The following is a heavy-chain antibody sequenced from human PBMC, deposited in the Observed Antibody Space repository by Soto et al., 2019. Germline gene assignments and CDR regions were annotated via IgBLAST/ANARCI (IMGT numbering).Heavy chain of an antibody. D-gene: IGHD2-2*01. CDR1: GHTFQNYA. Sequence: EVQLLESGGGSVQPGGSLRLSCVASGHTFQNYAMTWVRQAPGKGLEWVSGISGSGGSTYYADSVRGRFTISRDDSKNTLYLQMSSLRAEDTAVYYCAKVSRSIGVVPAALNWGQGTQVTVSS. CDR3: AKVSRSIGVVPAALN. V-gene: IGHV3-23*01. J-gene: IGHJ4*02. CDR2: ISGSGGST.